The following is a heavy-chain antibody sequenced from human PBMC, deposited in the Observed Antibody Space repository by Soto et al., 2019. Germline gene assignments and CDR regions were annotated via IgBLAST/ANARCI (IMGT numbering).Heavy chain of an antibody. V-gene: IGHV1-18*01. CDR1: GYTFTDFG. J-gene: IGHJ4*02. Sequence: ASVKVSCKASGYTFTDFGLVWVRQAPGQGPEWMGWVSADNGDTQYAQKFQGRVTMTRDTSTSTAYMELRSLRSDDTAMYYCAREMPGYCSSSACSPGYWGQGTLVTVSS. CDR3: AREMPGYCSSSACSPGY. D-gene: IGHD2-2*03. CDR2: VSADNGDT.